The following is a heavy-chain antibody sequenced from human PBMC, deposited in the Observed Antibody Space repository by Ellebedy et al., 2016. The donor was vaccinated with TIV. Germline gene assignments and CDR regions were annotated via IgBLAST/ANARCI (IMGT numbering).Heavy chain of an antibody. CDR1: GYKFSTYW. Sequence: GESLKISXKGSGYKFSTYWIGWVRQMPGKGLEWMGIVYPDDSDTKYSPSFQGQVTISIDKSISTAYLEWSSLKASDSAMYYCARLKPIIMEGDVWGQGTTVTVS. J-gene: IGHJ6*02. CDR3: ARLKPIIMEGDV. CDR2: VYPDDSDT. D-gene: IGHD3-10*01. V-gene: IGHV5-51*01.